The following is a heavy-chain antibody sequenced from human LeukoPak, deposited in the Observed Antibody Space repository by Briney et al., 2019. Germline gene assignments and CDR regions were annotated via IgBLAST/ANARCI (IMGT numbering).Heavy chain of an antibody. CDR2: ISSSSGFT. V-gene: IGHV3-11*05. CDR3: ARGSPPGD. D-gene: IGHD3-16*01. Sequence: LSLTCTVSGGSISSYYWSWIRQPPGKGLEWVSYISSSSGFTKYADSVRGRFTISRDNAKNSLYLQMNTLRVDDTAVYYCARGSPPGDWGQGTLVTVSS. CDR1: GGSISSYY. J-gene: IGHJ4*02.